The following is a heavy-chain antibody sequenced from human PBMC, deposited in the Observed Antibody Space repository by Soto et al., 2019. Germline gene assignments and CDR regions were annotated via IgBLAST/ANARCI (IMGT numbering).Heavy chain of an antibody. D-gene: IGHD2-15*01. CDR2: VSIGGST. J-gene: IGHJ4*02. CDR3: AKRRGAGGHFDY. V-gene: IGHV3-23*01. CDR1: GFTFSSYS. Sequence: GGSLRLSCAASGFTFSSYSMGWVRQGPGKGLEWVAVVSIGGSTHYADSVRGRFTISRDNSKNTLSLQMNSLTAEDTAVYFCAKRRGAGGHFDYWGQGALVTVSS.